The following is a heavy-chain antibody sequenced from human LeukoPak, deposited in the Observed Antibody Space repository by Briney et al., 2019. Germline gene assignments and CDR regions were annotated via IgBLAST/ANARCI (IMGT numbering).Heavy chain of an antibody. Sequence: GGSLRLSCAASGFTFTDFYINWVRQAPGHGLEWVSWISPTSSYMYYADSVKGRFSISRDNAKNSLYLQMNSLSAEDTALYYCVRDADGGNSWFDTWGQGTLVTVSS. D-gene: IGHD4-23*01. CDR3: VRDADGGNSWFDT. V-gene: IGHV3-21*04. CDR2: ISPTSSYM. J-gene: IGHJ5*02. CDR1: GFTFTDFY.